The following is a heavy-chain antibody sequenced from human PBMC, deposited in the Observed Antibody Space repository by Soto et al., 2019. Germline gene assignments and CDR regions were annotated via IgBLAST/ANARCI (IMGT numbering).Heavy chain of an antibody. V-gene: IGHV3-13*01. CDR1: GFTFSSYD. Sequence: EVQLVESGGGLVQPGGSLRLSCAASGFTFSSYDMHWVRQATGKGLEWVSAIGTAGDTYYPGSVKGRFTISRENAKNSLDLQMNSLRAGDTAVYYCARGSPELLKAFDIWGQGTMVTVSS. J-gene: IGHJ3*02. CDR2: IGTAGDT. CDR3: ARGSPELLKAFDI. D-gene: IGHD1-26*01.